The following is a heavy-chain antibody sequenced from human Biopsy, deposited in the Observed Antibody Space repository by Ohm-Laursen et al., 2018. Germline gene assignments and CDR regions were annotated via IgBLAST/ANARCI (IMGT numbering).Heavy chain of an antibody. J-gene: IGHJ4*02. V-gene: IGHV1-24*01. CDR3: AADINVWNVNY. CDR1: GYAVTVFS. D-gene: IGHD1-1*01. CDR2: FVPENGKT. Sequence: SVKLSCKVSGYAVTVFSMHWVRQAPGPWLECLGGFVPENGKTIYAQKFQGGAAMTEDTSTDTAYMELCSLRSEDTAVYYCAADINVWNVNYWGQGTQVTVSS.